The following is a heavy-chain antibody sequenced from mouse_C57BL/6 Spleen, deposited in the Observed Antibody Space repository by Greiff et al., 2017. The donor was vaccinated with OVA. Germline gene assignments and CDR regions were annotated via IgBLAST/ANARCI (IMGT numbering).Heavy chain of an antibody. V-gene: IGHV7-3*01. CDR3: ARNDLNYAMDY. CDR2: LRNKANGYTT. J-gene: IGHJ4*01. CDR1: GFTFTDYY. Sequence: EVQGVESGGGLVQPGGSLSLSCAASGFTFTDYYMSWVRQPPGQALEWLGFLRNKANGYTTEYSASMKGRISITRDNSQSILFLQVNALSSENSATYYCARNDLNYAMDYWGQGTSVTVSS.